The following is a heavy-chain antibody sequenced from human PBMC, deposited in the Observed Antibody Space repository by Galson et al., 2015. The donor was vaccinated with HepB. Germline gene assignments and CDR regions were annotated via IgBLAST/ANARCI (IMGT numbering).Heavy chain of an antibody. J-gene: IGHJ4*02. V-gene: IGHV3-15*01. CDR2: IKSKTDGGTT. Sequence: SLRLSCAASEFTFSNAWMSWVRQAPGKGLEWVGRIKSKTDGGTTDYAAPVKGRFTISRDDSKNTLYLQMNSLKTEDTAVYYCTTDLYTYYYDSSGYPPDYWGQGTLVTVSS. CDR1: EFTFSNAW. CDR3: TTDLYTYYYDSSGYPPDY. D-gene: IGHD3-22*01.